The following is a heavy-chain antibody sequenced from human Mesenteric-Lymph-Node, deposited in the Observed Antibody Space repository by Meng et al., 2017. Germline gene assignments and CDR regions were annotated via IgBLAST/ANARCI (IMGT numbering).Heavy chain of an antibody. CDR1: GFTFSSYE. Sequence: GESLKISCAASGFTFSSYEVNWVRQAPGKGLEWVSYISSSGNTINYADSVKGRFTISRDNSKNTLYLQMNSLRAEDTAVYYCAREVGMNFDYWGQGTLVTVSS. V-gene: IGHV3-48*03. CDR2: ISSSGNTI. CDR3: AREVGMNFDY. D-gene: IGHD1-14*01. J-gene: IGHJ4*02.